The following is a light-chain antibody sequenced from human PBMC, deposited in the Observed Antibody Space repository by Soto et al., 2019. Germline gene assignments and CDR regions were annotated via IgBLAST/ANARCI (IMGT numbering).Light chain of an antibody. CDR2: GTS. CDR3: QQYDNSPYT. CDR1: QSITASY. J-gene: IGKJ2*01. Sequence: EVILTQSPGTLSLSPGERATLSYRASQSITASYLAWYQQNPGQAPRLLIYGTSNRATGIPDRFSGSGSGRDFTLSISRLEPEDFAVYYCQQYDNSPYTFGQGTRLEIK. V-gene: IGKV3-20*01.